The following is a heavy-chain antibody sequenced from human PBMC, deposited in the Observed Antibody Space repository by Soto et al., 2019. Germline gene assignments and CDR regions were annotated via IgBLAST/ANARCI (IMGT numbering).Heavy chain of an antibody. Sequence: QVHLVQSGAEVRKPGASVKVSCKTSGYTFNTYGIIWVRQAPGQHLEWLGWISTRNGDTNNAQGFQGRVTLTTDTPTTAYMELMNLRSDDTAVYFCARLQLLPNPAADFWGQGTLVTVSS. CDR3: ARLQLLPNPAADF. V-gene: IGHV1-18*04. J-gene: IGHJ4*02. D-gene: IGHD2-21*01. CDR1: GYTFNTYG. CDR2: ISTRNGDT.